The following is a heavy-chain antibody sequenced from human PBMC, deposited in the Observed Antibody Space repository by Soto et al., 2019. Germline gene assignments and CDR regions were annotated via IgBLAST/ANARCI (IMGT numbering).Heavy chain of an antibody. CDR1: GFTFSSYD. CDR2: IGTLGDT. D-gene: IGHD3-10*01. V-gene: IGHV3-13*04. Sequence: EVQLVESGGGLVQPGGSLRLSCAASGFTFSSYDMHWVRQETGKGLEWVSAIGTLGDTFYADSVKGRFTISRENAKNSFYLQMNRLRAGDTAVYYCARDGTYGSGSGPDWYFDVWGRGTLVTVSS. CDR3: ARDGTYGSGSGPDWYFDV. J-gene: IGHJ2*01.